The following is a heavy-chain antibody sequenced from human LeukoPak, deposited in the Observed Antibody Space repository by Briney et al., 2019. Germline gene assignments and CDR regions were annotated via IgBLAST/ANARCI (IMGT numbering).Heavy chain of an antibody. CDR2: IIPIFGTA. CDR3: ARSPADILTGDYFDY. Sequence: SVTVSCKASGGTFSSYAISWVRQAPGQGLEWMGGIIPIFGTANYAQKFQGRVTITTDESTSTAYMELSSLRSEDTAVYYCARSPADILTGDYFDYWGQGTLVTVSS. D-gene: IGHD3-9*01. V-gene: IGHV1-69*05. J-gene: IGHJ4*02. CDR1: GGTFSSYA.